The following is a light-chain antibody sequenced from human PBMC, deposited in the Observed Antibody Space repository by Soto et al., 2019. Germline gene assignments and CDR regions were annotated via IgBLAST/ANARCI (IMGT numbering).Light chain of an antibody. CDR1: TSNIGSNP. Sequence: QSVLTQPPSASGTPGERVAIYCSGSTSNIGSNPVNWYQQLPGTAPKLLIYTTNQRPSGGPDRFSGSKSGTSASLAISGLQSEDEADYYCAAWDDSLYAPVFGGGTKLTVL. CDR3: AAWDDSLYAPV. V-gene: IGLV1-44*01. CDR2: TTN. J-gene: IGLJ3*02.